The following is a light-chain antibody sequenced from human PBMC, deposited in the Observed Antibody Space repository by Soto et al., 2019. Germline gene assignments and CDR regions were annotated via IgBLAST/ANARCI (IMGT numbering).Light chain of an antibody. V-gene: IGKV2-28*01. Sequence: DIVMTQSPLSLPVPPGAPASISCRSSPSLLHSNGYNYLDWYLQKPGQSPQLRIYLGSYRASGVPDRLSGSGSGTDFTLKISRVEAEDVGVYYCMQALQTRTFGQGTKVDIK. CDR1: PSLLHSNGYNY. J-gene: IGKJ1*01. CDR3: MQALQTRT. CDR2: LGS.